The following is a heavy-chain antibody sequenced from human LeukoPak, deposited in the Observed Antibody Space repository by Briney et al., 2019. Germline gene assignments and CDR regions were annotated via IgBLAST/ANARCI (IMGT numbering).Heavy chain of an antibody. Sequence: ASVKVSCKASGGTFSSYAISWVRQAPGQGLEWMGGIIPIFGTANYAQKFQGRVTITADESTSTAYMELSSLRSEETAVYYCAREPLEMATITDDAFDIWGQGTMVTVSS. CDR3: AREPLEMATITDDAFDI. V-gene: IGHV1-69*13. J-gene: IGHJ3*02. CDR2: IIPIFGTA. CDR1: GGTFSSYA. D-gene: IGHD5-24*01.